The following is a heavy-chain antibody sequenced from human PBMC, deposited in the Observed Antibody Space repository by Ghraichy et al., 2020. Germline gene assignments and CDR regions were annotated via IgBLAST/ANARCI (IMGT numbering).Heavy chain of an antibody. CDR2: TRNKANSYTT. CDR3: AREEAGTNPYYFDY. D-gene: IGHD1-1*01. CDR1: GFTFSDRY. Sequence: GGSLRLSCAASGFTFSDRYMDGVRQAPGKGMECVGRTRNKANSYTTEYGASVKGRFTISRDDSKNSLYLQMNSLKPEDTAVYYCAREEAGTNPYYFDYSGQGTLVTVSS. V-gene: IGHV3-72*01. J-gene: IGHJ4*02.